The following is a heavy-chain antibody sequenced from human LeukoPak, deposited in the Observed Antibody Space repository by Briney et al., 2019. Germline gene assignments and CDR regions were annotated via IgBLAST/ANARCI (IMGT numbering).Heavy chain of an antibody. CDR1: GFTFSSYS. CDR2: ISSSSGTI. CDR3: ARGFGAYCFDY. V-gene: IGHV3-48*02. D-gene: IGHD3-10*01. Sequence: GGSLRLSCAASGFTFSSYSTNWVRQAPGKGLEWVSYISSSSGTIYYADSVKGRFTISRDNAKNSLYLQMNGLRDEDTAVYYCARGFGAYCFDYWGQGTLVTVSS. J-gene: IGHJ4*02.